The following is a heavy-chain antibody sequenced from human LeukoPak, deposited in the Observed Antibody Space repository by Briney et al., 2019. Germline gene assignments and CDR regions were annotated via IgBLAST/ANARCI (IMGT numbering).Heavy chain of an antibody. Sequence: GGSLRLSCAASAFTFSNAWMSWVRQAPGKGLEWVGRIKSKTDGGATDYAAPVKGRFTISRDDSKITLYLQMNSLKTEDTAIYYCTTLFGVVSTQWGQGSLVTVSS. CDR1: AFTFSNAW. CDR2: IKSKTDGGAT. D-gene: IGHD3-3*01. J-gene: IGHJ4*02. CDR3: TTLFGVVSTQ. V-gene: IGHV3-15*01.